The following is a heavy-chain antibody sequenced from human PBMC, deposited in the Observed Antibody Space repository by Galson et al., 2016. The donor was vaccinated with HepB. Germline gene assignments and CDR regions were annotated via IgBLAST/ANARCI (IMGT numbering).Heavy chain of an antibody. CDR2: IDWADDK. CDR3: ARTTTGRWAFDY. D-gene: IGHD2-8*02. CDR1: GFSLSTSGMC. Sequence: PALVKPTQTLTLTCTFSGFSLSTSGMCVSWIRQPPGKALEWLALIDWADDKYYSPSLKTRLTVSKDTSKNQVVLTMANMDPVDTATYYCARTTTGRWAFDYWGQGALVTVSS. J-gene: IGHJ4*02. V-gene: IGHV2-70*01.